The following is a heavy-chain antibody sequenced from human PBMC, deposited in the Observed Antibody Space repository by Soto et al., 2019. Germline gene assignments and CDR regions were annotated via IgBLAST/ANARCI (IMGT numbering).Heavy chain of an antibody. V-gene: IGHV3-30*18. Sequence: QVQLVESGGGVVQPGRSLRLSCAASGFSFSSYGMHWVRQAPGKGLEWVAVISYDVTNKYYADSVKGRFTISRDNSKNILYLQMNSLRAEDTAVYYCAKDLRIAVAGTDYFDSWGQGTLVTVSS. CDR1: GFSFSSYG. J-gene: IGHJ4*02. CDR2: ISYDVTNK. CDR3: AKDLRIAVAGTDYFDS. D-gene: IGHD6-19*01.